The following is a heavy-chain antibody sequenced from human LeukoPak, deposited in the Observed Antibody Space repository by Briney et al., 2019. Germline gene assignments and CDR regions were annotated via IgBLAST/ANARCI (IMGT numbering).Heavy chain of an antibody. CDR1: GFTFSSYA. CDR2: IKQDGSDK. D-gene: IGHD4-17*01. J-gene: IGHJ4*02. V-gene: IGHV3-7*01. CDR3: ARTTILDY. Sequence: GGSLRLSCAASGFTFSSYAMTWVRQAPGKGLEWVATIKQDGSDKHYVDSVKGRFIISRDNAKNSLYLQMNSLRAEDTAVYYCARTTILDYWGQGTLVTVSS.